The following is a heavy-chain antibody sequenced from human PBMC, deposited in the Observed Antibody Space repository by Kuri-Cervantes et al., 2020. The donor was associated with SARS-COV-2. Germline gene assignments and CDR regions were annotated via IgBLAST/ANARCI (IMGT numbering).Heavy chain of an antibody. Sequence: ASVKVSCKASGYTFTNNDINWVRQASGQGLEWMGWMNPDTGNAGYAQKFQGRVTITADESTSTAYMELSSLRSEDTAVYYCARASWSSAHYYYMYVWGKGTTVTVSS. J-gene: IGHJ6*03. CDR1: GYTFTNND. V-gene: IGHV1-8*03. CDR2: MNPDTGNA. D-gene: IGHD1-26*01. CDR3: ARASWSSAHYYYMYV.